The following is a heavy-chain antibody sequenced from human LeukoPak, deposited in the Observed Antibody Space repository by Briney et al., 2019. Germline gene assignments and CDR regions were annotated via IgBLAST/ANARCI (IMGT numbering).Heavy chain of an antibody. CDR2: INHSGST. CDR3: ARLKSGWYLSYYYIDV. V-gene: IGHV4-34*01. CDR1: GESFSDDY. J-gene: IGHJ6*03. Sequence: KASETLSLTCAVSGESFSDDYWTWIRQPPGKGLEWIGEINHSGSTNYNLSLKSRVTISVDMSKNQFSLRLTSVTAADTAVYYCARLKSGWYLSYYYIDVWGKGTTVTVSS. D-gene: IGHD6-19*01.